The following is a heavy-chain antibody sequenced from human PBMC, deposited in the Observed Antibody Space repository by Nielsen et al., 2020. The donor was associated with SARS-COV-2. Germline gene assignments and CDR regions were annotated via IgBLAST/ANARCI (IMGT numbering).Heavy chain of an antibody. J-gene: IGHJ5*02. CDR1: GFIFTTYF. CDR2: ISGNGGTT. V-gene: IGHV3-64D*09. CDR3: VRSAFPDPGTHWFDP. D-gene: IGHD6-13*01. Sequence: GGSLRLSCSASGFIFTTYFMHWVRQSPVKGLEYVSAISGNGGTTYYADSVKGRFTLSKDITKNTIYLQMTNLRPDDTAVYYCVRSAFPDPGTHWFDPWGQGTLVTVSS.